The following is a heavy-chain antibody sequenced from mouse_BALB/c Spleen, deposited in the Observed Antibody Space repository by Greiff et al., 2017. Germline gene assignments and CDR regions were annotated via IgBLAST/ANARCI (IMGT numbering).Heavy chain of an antibody. CDR1: GDSITSGY. Sequence: EVKLMESGPSLVKPSQTLSLTCSVTGDSITSGYWNWIRKFPGNKLEYMGYISYSGSTYYNPSLKSRISITRDTSKNQYYLQLNSVTTEDTATYYCARYPLTGTAMDYWGQGTSVTVSS. D-gene: IGHD4-1*01. V-gene: IGHV3-8*02. CDR2: ISYSGST. J-gene: IGHJ4*01. CDR3: ARYPLTGTAMDY.